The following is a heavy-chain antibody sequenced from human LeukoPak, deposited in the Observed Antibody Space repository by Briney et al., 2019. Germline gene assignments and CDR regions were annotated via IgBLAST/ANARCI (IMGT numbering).Heavy chain of an antibody. Sequence: GGSLRLSCAASGFTFTSYSMNWVRQAPGKGLEWISYISSSSSTIYYADSVKGRLTISRDNAKNSLYLQMSSLRAEDTAVYYCARDLGAAIIAAAGPVNWFDPWGQGTLVTVSS. CDR1: GFTFTSYS. V-gene: IGHV3-48*01. CDR3: ARDLGAAIIAAAGPVNWFDP. D-gene: IGHD6-13*01. J-gene: IGHJ5*02. CDR2: ISSSSSTI.